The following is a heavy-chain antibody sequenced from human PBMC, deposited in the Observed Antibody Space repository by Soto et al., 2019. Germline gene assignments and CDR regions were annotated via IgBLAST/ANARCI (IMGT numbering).Heavy chain of an antibody. Sequence: QVQLQQCGAGLLKPSETLSLTCAVYGGSFSGYYWTWIRQPPGTGLEWIGEINHSGSTNYNPSLKSRVTISVDTSKTQFSLKLTSVTAADTAVYYCARDKITGLFDYWGQGTLVTVSS. D-gene: IGHD2-8*02. V-gene: IGHV4-34*01. J-gene: IGHJ4*02. CDR1: GGSFSGYY. CDR2: INHSGST. CDR3: ARDKITGLFDY.